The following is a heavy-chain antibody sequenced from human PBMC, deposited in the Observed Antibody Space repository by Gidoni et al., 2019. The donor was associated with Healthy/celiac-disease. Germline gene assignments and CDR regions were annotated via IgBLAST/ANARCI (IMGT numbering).Heavy chain of an antibody. CDR3: AREARYFDWLLYSFSSDLWYFDL. J-gene: IGHJ2*01. D-gene: IGHD3-9*01. Sequence: EVQLVESGGGLVQPGGSLRLSCAASGFTFSSYWMHWVRQAPGKGLVWVSRINSDGSSTSYADSVKGRFTISRDNAKNTLYLQMNSLRAEDTAVYYCAREARYFDWLLYSFSSDLWYFDLWGRGTLVTVSS. V-gene: IGHV3-74*01. CDR1: GFTFSSYW. CDR2: INSDGSST.